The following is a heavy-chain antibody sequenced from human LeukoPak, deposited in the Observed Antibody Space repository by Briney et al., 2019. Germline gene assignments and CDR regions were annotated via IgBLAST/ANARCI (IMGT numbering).Heavy chain of an antibody. D-gene: IGHD5-18*01. V-gene: IGHV1-2*02. J-gene: IGHJ6*03. CDR3: ARGHRYGFLSGDHFYYYMDV. CDR1: GGTFSSYA. CDR2: ISPKSGGT. Sequence: GSSMKVSCKASGGTFSSYAISWVRQAPGQGLDWMGWISPKSGGTNYAQRFQGRVTMTRDTSISTVYMELRRLRSDDTAVYYCARGHRYGFLSGDHFYYYMDVWGKGTSVTISS.